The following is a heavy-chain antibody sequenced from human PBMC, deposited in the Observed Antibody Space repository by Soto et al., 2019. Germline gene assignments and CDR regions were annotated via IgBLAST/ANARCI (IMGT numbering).Heavy chain of an antibody. J-gene: IGHJ6*02. V-gene: IGHV1-69*06. D-gene: IGHD3-22*01. CDR3: ASPTVGYDSSGYLKDYGMDV. CDR1: GGTFSSYA. CDR2: IIPIFGTA. Sequence: ASVKVSCKASGGTFSSYAISWVRQAPGQGLEWMGGIIPIFGTANYAQKFQGRVTITADKSTSTAYMELSSLRSEDTAVYYCASPTVGYDSSGYLKDYGMDVWGQGTTVTVSS.